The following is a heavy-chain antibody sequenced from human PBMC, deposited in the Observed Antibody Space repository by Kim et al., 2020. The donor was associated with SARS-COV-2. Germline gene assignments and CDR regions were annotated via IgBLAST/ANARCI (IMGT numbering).Heavy chain of an antibody. V-gene: IGHV1-69*13. CDR3: ATGSPTVVTPRDYYYGMDV. Sequence: SVKVSCKASGGTFSSYAISWVRQAPGQGLEWMGGIIPIFGTANYAQKFQGRVTITADESTSTAYMELSSLRSEDTAVYYCATGSPTVVTPRDYYYGMDVWGQGTTVTVSS. J-gene: IGHJ6*02. D-gene: IGHD4-17*01. CDR1: GGTFSSYA. CDR2: IIPIFGTA.